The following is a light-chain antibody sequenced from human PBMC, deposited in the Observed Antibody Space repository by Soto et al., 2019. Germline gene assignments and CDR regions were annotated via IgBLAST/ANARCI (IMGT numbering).Light chain of an antibody. Sequence: EIVMTQSPAILSLSPGETATLSCRASQSVTTKLAWYQQRPGQTPRLLIYNASTRATAVPARFSGGGSVTEFSLTISSLQSDDFGVYYCHQYNNWPPRFTFGTGTKVDIK. CDR2: NAS. J-gene: IGKJ3*01. CDR3: HQYNNWPPRFT. CDR1: QSVTTK. V-gene: IGKV3-15*01.